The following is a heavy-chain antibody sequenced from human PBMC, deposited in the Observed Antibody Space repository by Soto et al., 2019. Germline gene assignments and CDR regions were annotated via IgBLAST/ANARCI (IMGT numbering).Heavy chain of an antibody. CDR3: ARQEAVAGTPFKS. J-gene: IGHJ5*02. CDR1: GVSINGYY. D-gene: IGHD6-19*01. V-gene: IGHV4-59*01. Sequence: QESLQESGPGLVKTSETLSLTCSVSGVSINGYYWHWIRQPPGKGLEWLGNVYFSGSTHCTPSLDARLSISVDTYKKQISLKLRSVTAADTAVYYCARQEAVAGTPFKSWGQGTLVSVSS. CDR2: VYFSGST.